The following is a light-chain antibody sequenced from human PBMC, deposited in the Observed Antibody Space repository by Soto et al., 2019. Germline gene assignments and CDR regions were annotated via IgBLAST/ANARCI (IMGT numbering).Light chain of an antibody. CDR1: QGFRSW. V-gene: IGKV1-12*01. CDR2: AAS. Sequence: DIQMTQSPSSVSASVGDRVTITCRASQGFRSWLAWYQQKPGKAPKLLNYAASMLESGVPSRFSGSRSGTEFTRTISSLQPEDFATYFCQQSTTFQITFGQGTRLEIK. J-gene: IGKJ5*01. CDR3: QQSTTFQIT.